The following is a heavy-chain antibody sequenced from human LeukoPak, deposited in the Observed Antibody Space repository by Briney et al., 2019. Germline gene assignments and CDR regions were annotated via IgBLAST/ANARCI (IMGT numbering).Heavy chain of an antibody. CDR3: VRGATPSLMLYYMDV. J-gene: IGHJ6*03. V-gene: IGHV3-21*01. CDR2: ISSSSSYI. CDR1: GFTFSSYS. Sequence: PGGSLRLSCAASGFTFSSYSMNWVRQAPGKGLEWVSSISSSSSYIYYADSVKGRFTISRDNAKNSLYLQMNSLRAEDTAVYYCVRGATPSLMLYYMDVWGKGTTVTVSS. D-gene: IGHD1-26*01.